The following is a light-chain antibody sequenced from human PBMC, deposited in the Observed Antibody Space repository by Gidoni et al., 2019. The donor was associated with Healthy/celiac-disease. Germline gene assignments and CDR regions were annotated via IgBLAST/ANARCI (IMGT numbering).Light chain of an antibody. V-gene: IGKV1-39*01. J-gene: IGKJ4*01. CDR1: QSISSY. Sequence: DIQMTQSPPSLSASVGDRVTITCRASQSISSYLNWYQQKPGKAPKLLIYAASSWQSGVPSRFSGSGSGTDFTLTISSLQPEDFATYYCQQSYSTHLTFGGGTKVEIK. CDR2: AAS. CDR3: QQSYSTHLT.